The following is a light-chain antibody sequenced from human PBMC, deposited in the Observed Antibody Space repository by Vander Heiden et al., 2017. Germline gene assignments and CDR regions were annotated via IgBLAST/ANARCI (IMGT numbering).Light chain of an antibody. V-gene: IGKV3-20*01. CDR3: QQDGSSPRT. CDR1: QSVSSSY. Sequence: EIVLTQSPGTLSLSPGERATLSCRPSQSVSSSYLAWYQQKPGQAPRLLIYGASSRATGIPDRFSGSGSGTDFTLTISRLEPEDFAVYYCQQDGSSPRTFGQGTKVEIK. J-gene: IGKJ1*01. CDR2: GAS.